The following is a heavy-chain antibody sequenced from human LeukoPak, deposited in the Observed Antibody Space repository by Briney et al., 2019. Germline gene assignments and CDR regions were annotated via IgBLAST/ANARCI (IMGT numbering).Heavy chain of an antibody. D-gene: IGHD6-13*01. CDR1: GFTFSSYS. Sequence: GGSLRLSCAASGFTFSSYSMNWVRQAPGKGLEWVSYISSSSSTIYYAYSVKGPFTISRDNAENSLYLQMNSLRAEDTAVYYCARGIAAAEASDYWGQGTLVTVSS. CDR3: ARGIAAAEASDY. J-gene: IGHJ4*02. V-gene: IGHV3-48*01. CDR2: ISSSSSTI.